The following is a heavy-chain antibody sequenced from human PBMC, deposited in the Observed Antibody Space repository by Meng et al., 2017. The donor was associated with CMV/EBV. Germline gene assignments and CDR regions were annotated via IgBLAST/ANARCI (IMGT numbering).Heavy chain of an antibody. D-gene: IGHD2-15*01. CDR3: ARDRGDEDTPGWFDP. Sequence: GSLRLSCTVSGGSISSSSYYWGWIRQPPGKGLEWIGSIYYSGSTYYNPSLKSRVTISVDTSKNQFSLKLSSVTAADTAVYYCARDRGDEDTPGWFDPWGQGTLVTVSS. V-gene: IGHV4-39*07. CDR2: IYYSGST. CDR1: GGSISSSSYY. J-gene: IGHJ5*02.